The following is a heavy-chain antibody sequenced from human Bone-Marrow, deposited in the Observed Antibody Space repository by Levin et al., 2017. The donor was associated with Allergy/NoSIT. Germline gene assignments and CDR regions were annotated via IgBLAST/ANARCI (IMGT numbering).Heavy chain of an antibody. J-gene: IGHJ5*02. V-gene: IGHV3-23*01. CDR2: ISGSGGST. Sequence: GGSLRLSCAASGFTFSSYAMSWVRQAPGKGLEWVSAISGSGGSTYYADSVKGRFTISRDNSKNTLYLQMNSLRAEDTAVYYCAKWIVLVPAAMSGGPGWFDPWGQGTLVTVSS. CDR3: AKWIVLVPAAMSGGPGWFDP. CDR1: GFTFSSYA. D-gene: IGHD2-2*01.